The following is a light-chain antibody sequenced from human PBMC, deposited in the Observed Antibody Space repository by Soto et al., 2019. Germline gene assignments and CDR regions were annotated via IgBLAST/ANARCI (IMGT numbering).Light chain of an antibody. V-gene: IGKV3-11*01. CDR2: DAS. CDR3: KQYGSSGT. J-gene: IGKJ1*01. Sequence: DIVLTQSPATLSVSPGDRATLSCRASQSVIRYLAWYQQRPGQAPMLLIYDASYRATGIQARFSGSGSGTDFTLTISRLEPEDFAVYYCKQYGSSGTFGPGTKVDIK. CDR1: QSVIRY.